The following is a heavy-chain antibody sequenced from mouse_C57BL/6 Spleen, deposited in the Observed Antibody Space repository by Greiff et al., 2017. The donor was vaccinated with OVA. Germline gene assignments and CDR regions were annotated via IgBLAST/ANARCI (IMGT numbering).Heavy chain of an antibody. CDR2: ISSGSSTI. CDR3: ASLVRFAY. J-gene: IGHJ3*01. CDR1: GFTFSDYG. Sequence: EVKLVESGGGLVKPGGSLKLSCAASGFTFSDYGMHWVRQAPEKGLEWVAYISSGSSTIYYADTVKGRFTISRDNAKNTLFLQMTSLSSEDTAMYYCASLVRFAYWGQGTLVTVSA. V-gene: IGHV5-17*01.